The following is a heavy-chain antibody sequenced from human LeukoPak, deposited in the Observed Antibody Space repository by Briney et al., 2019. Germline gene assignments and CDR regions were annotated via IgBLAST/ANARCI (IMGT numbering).Heavy chain of an antibody. D-gene: IGHD3-22*01. V-gene: IGHV1-46*01. J-gene: IGHJ4*02. CDR3: ARAFNYYDSSGYYPVGY. CDR2: INPSGGST. Sequence: ASVKVSCKASGGTFSSYAISWVRQAPGQGLEWMGIINPSGGSTSYAQKFQGRVTMTRDTSTSTVYMELSSLRSEDTAVYYCARAFNYYDSSGYYPVGYWGQGTLVTVSS. CDR1: GGTFSSYA.